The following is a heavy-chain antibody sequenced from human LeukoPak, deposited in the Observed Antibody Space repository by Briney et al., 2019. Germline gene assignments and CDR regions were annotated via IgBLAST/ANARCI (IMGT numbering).Heavy chain of an antibody. D-gene: IGHD6-13*01. CDR3: ASQLGDASDI. J-gene: IGHJ3*02. V-gene: IGHV3-30*02. CDR1: GFTFSSYG. CDR2: IRYDGSNK. Sequence: PGGSLRLSCAASGFTFSSYGMSWVRQAPGKGLEWVAFIRYDGSNKYYADSVKGRFTISRDNGKNSLYLQMNSLRAEDTAVYYCASQLGDASDIWGQGTMVTVSS.